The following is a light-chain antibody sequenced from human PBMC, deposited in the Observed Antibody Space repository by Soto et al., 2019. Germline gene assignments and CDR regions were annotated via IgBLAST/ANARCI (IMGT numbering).Light chain of an antibody. V-gene: IGKV3-11*01. CDR3: QQRSDWPPYT. CDR1: QSVSSY. Sequence: EIVLTQSPATLSLSPGERATLSCRASQSVSSYLAWYQQKPGQAPRLLIYDASNRATGIPARFSASGSGTDFILTISSLEPEDFAVYYCQQRSDWPPYTFGQGTKLEIK. J-gene: IGKJ2*01. CDR2: DAS.